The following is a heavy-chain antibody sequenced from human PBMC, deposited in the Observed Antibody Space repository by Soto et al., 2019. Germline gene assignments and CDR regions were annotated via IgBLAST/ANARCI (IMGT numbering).Heavy chain of an antibody. V-gene: IGHV4-39*01. J-gene: IGHJ6*02. CDR3: ARWGDPPAWYSSGWYGAYYYYGMDV. CDR2: IYYSGST. D-gene: IGHD6-19*01. Sequence: SETLSLTCTVSGGSISSSSYYWGWIRQPPGKGLEWIGSIYYSGSTYYNPSLKSRVTISVDTSKNQFSLKLSSVTAADTAVYYCARWGDPPAWYSSGWYGAYYYYGMDVWGQGTTVTVS. CDR1: GGSISSSSYY.